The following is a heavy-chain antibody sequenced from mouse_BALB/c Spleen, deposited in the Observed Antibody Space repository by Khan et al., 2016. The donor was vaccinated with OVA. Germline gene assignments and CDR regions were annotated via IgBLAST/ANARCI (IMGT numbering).Heavy chain of an antibody. D-gene: IGHD2-14*01. CDR2: INPNNNYT. CDR1: GYTFTSYT. Sequence: QVQLKESGAELARPGASVKMSCKASGYTFTSYTIHWVRQRPGQAPEWIGHINPNNNYTNYNQNFKDKATLIVDKSSSTAYMQLSSLTSEDSAVYYRVREGAYHRSDGWFAYWGQGTLVTVSA. J-gene: IGHJ3*01. CDR3: VREGAYHRSDGWFAY. V-gene: IGHV1-4*01.